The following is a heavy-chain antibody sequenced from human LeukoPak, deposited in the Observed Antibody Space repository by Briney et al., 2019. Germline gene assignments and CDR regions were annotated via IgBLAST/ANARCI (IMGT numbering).Heavy chain of an antibody. CDR3: AKSEGSGGWTGLDY. Sequence: GGSLRLSCAASGFTFSDHAMGWVRQTPAKGLESVSSISAGGDRTHYADSVKGRFTVSRDNSKNTLYLHMNSLRAEDTAVYFCAKSEGSGGWTGLDYWGQGTLVTVSS. J-gene: IGHJ4*02. CDR1: GFTFSDHA. D-gene: IGHD6-19*01. CDR2: ISAGGDRT. V-gene: IGHV3-23*01.